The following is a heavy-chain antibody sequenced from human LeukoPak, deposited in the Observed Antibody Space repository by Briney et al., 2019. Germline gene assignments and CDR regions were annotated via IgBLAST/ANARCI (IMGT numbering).Heavy chain of an antibody. CDR1: GFTFSSYS. CDR3: ARELQLERLAFGKEGSAFDY. V-gene: IGHV3-48*04. Sequence: GGSLRLSCEASGFTFSSYSMNWVRQAPGKGLEWISYISTSTTTIYYANSVKGRFTISRDNAKNSLYLQMNRLRADDTAVYYCARELQLERLAFGKEGSAFDYWGQGTLVIVSS. CDR2: ISTSTTTI. D-gene: IGHD1-1*01. J-gene: IGHJ4*02.